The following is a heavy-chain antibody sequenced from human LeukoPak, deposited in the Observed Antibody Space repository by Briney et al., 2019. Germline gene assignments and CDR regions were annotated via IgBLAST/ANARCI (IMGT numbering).Heavy chain of an antibody. D-gene: IGHD1-26*01. Sequence: GASVKVSCKASGYIFTDYYMHWVRQAPGQELGWMGRINPNSGGTNYAQKFQGRVTMTRDTSISTAYTELSSLRSEDTATYYCARQDPPSRREPHWYFDLWGRGTLVTVSS. CDR3: ARQDPPSRREPHWYFDL. CDR1: GYIFTDYY. CDR2: INPNSGGT. J-gene: IGHJ2*01. V-gene: IGHV1/OR15-1*01.